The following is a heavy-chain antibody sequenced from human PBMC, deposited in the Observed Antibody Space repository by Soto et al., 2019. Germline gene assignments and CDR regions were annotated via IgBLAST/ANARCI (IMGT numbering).Heavy chain of an antibody. CDR1: GFPFSSYA. Sequence: GGSLRLSCAASGFPFSSYAMSWVRQAPGKGLEWVSLISGNGGSTYYADTVKGRFTISRDNSRDTLYLQMSSLRAEDTAVYYCVKVHGSGNYNNFPDYWGQGTVVTVSS. CDR2: ISGNGGST. CDR3: VKVHGSGNYNNFPDY. J-gene: IGHJ4*02. D-gene: IGHD3-10*01. V-gene: IGHV3-23*01.